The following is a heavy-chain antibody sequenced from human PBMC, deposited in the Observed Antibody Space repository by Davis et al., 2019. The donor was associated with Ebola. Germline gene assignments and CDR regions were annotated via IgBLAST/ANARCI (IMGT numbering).Heavy chain of an antibody. CDR3: ARNSSVGVFDY. Sequence: PSETLSLTCTVSGDSITSSSHYWAWIRQSPGKGLEWIGSIYYSGSTHYNPSLKSRVTISIDTSKKQFTLNLRLATATDTAVYYCARNSSVGVFDYWGQGTLVTASS. D-gene: IGHD2-15*01. J-gene: IGHJ4*02. CDR1: GDSITSSSHY. V-gene: IGHV4-39*06. CDR2: IYYSGST.